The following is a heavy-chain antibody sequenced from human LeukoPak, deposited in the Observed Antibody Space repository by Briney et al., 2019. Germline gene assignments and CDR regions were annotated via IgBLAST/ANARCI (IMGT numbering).Heavy chain of an antibody. CDR3: ARVLRYFDWPSVYGMDV. J-gene: IGHJ6*04. V-gene: IGHV4-59*01. CDR2: IYYSGVST. CDR1: GGSMSSSY. D-gene: IGHD3-9*01. Sequence: SETLSLTCTVSGGSMSSSYWSWIRQPPGKGLEWIGDIYYSGVSTKYNPSLNSRVTMSVDTSKNQSSLKLSSVTAADTAVYYCARVLRYFDWPSVYGMDVWGKGTTVAVSS.